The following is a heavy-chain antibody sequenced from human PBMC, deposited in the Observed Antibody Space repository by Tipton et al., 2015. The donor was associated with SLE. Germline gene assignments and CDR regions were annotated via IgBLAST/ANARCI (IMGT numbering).Heavy chain of an antibody. D-gene: IGHD3-3*01. V-gene: IGHV3-49*04. CDR2: IRSGGAA. CDR1: GFTFGDYA. Sequence: SLRLSCSGSGFTFGDYAINWVRQAPGKGLEWIGFIRSGGAAEYAASVKGRFTISRDDSKNSLYLQMNSLKTEDTAVYYCARAEYDLGDSWGQGTLVTVSS. CDR3: ARAEYDLGDS. J-gene: IGHJ4*02.